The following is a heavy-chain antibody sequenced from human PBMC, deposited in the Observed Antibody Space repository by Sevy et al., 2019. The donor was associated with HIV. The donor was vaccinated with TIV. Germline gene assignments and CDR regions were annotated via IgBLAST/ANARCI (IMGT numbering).Heavy chain of an antibody. CDR1: GFTFDDFA. V-gene: IGHV3-9*01. CDR3: AKDIGATGIAVVAN. D-gene: IGHD6-19*01. J-gene: IGHJ4*02. CDR2: LNWDSGSV. Sequence: GGSLRLSCAASGFTFDDFAMHWVRQVPGKGLEWVSGLNWDSGSVAYADSVKGRFTISRDNAKNALFLQMNNLRAEDTALYYCAKDIGATGIAVVANWGQGIQVTVSS.